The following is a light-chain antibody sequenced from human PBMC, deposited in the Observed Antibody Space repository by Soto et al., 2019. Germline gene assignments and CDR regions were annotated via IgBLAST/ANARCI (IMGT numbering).Light chain of an antibody. CDR2: ASS. V-gene: IGKV3-20*01. J-gene: IGKJ2*01. CDR3: QQYGTSPYT. Sequence: EIVLTQSPDTLSLSPGERATLSCRASQSVSKMFLAWYQQKPGQAPRLLIYASSSRATGIPKRFSGSGSGTEFTLTISRLEPEDFAVYYCQQYGTSPYTFGQGTKLEIK. CDR1: QSVSKMF.